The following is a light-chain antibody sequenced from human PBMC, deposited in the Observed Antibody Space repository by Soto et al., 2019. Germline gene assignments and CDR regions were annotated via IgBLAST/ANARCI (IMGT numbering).Light chain of an antibody. V-gene: IGKV1-5*01. Sequence: IQMTQSPSTLSASLGDIVTITCRASQRRGRWLGWSQQKPGKAQNLLIYDASTLDSGVPSRFSGSGSGTEYTLTISSLQADDFATYYCQQYNTYSSWTFGQGTKVDIK. CDR3: QQYNTYSSWT. CDR2: DAS. J-gene: IGKJ1*01. CDR1: QRRGRW.